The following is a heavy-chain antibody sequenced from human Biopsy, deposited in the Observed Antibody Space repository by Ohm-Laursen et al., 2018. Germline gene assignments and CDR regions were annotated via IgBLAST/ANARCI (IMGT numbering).Heavy chain of an antibody. CDR2: INGSGGST. CDR3: ARDLYDFCGGCPFDP. D-gene: IGHD3-3*01. Sequence: SLRLSCAASGFTFSSHAMSWVRQAPGKGLECVSVINGSGGSTYYADPVKGRLTISRDNSKTTLYLQMNSLRAEDTAMYYCARDLYDFCGGCPFDPWGQGTLVTVS. V-gene: IGHV3-23*01. J-gene: IGHJ5*02. CDR1: GFTFSSHA.